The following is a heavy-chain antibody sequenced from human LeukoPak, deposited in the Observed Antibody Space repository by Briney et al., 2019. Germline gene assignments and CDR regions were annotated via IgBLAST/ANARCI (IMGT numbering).Heavy chain of an antibody. J-gene: IGHJ6*03. D-gene: IGHD4-17*01. CDR1: GFTFDDYA. CDR3: AKDGDYPYYYYYYMDV. Sequence: GGSLRLSCAASGFTFDDYAMHWVRQAPGKGLEWVSLLSWDGGSTYYADSVKGRFTISRDNSKNTLYLQMNSLRAEDTAVYYCAKDGDYPYYYYYYMDVWGKGTTVTISS. V-gene: IGHV3-43D*04. CDR2: LSWDGGST.